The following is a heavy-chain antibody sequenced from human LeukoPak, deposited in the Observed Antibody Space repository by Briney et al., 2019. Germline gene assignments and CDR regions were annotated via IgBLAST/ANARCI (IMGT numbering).Heavy chain of an antibody. J-gene: IGHJ4*02. CDR3: ARHPDPEYCSSTSCHGSYFDY. Sequence: PGGSLRLSCAASGFTFSSCAMSWVRQAPGKGLEWVSAISGSGGRPYYADSVKGRFTISRDNSKNTLYLQMNSLRAEDTAVYYCARHPDPEYCSSTSCHGSYFDYWAREPWSPSPQ. CDR1: GFTFSSCA. D-gene: IGHD2-2*01. CDR2: ISGSGGRP. V-gene: IGHV3-23*01.